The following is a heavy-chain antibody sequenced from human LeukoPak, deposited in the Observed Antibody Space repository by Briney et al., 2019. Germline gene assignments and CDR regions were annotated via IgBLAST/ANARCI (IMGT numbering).Heavy chain of an antibody. Sequence: SVKVSCKVSGHTPTELSMLWVRQAPAQGREWMGGFDPEVGETIYAQKFQGRVTMTEDTSTDTAYMELSSLRSEDTAVYYCATDLGITVVRGAFDYWGQGTLVTVSS. J-gene: IGHJ4*02. V-gene: IGHV1-24*01. CDR2: FDPEVGET. CDR3: ATDLGITVVRGAFDY. CDR1: GHTPTELS. D-gene: IGHD3-10*01.